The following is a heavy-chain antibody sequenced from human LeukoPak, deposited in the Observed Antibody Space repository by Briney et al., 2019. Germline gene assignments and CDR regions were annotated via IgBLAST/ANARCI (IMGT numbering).Heavy chain of an antibody. CDR3: ARGTLRLGDLSLSNYFDP. V-gene: IGHV4-4*07. J-gene: IGHJ5*02. CDR1: GGSINNNY. Sequence: PSETLSLTCTVSGGSINNNYWSWIRQPAGKGLEWVGRIHSSGSTNYNPSLKSRVTMSVDTSKNQFSLKLSSVTAADTALYYCARGTLRLGDLSLSNYFDPWGQGTLVTVSS. CDR2: IHSSGST. D-gene: IGHD3-16*02.